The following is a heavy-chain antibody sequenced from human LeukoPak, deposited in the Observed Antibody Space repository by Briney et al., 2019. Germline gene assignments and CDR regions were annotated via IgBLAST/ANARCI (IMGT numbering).Heavy chain of an antibody. D-gene: IGHD5-12*01. Sequence: GGSLRLSCTTSGFTFADYAMSWFRQAPGKGLEWVGFIRSKSNGGTTHYTASVEGRFTISRDDSNSIAYLQMNSLKTEDTAVYYCVRDYRYAGHESVYWGQGTLVTVSS. V-gene: IGHV3-49*01. CDR2: IRSKSNGGTT. J-gene: IGHJ4*02. CDR1: GFTFADYA. CDR3: VRDYRYAGHESVY.